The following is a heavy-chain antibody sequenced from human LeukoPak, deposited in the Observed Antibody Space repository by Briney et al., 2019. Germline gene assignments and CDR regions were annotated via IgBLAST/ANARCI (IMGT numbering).Heavy chain of an antibody. J-gene: IGHJ4*02. D-gene: IGHD6-13*01. CDR2: ISWNSGSI. CDR3: ARGSTGSSFKGFDY. V-gene: IGHV3-9*01. Sequence: PGRSLRLSCAASGFTFDDYAMHWVRQAPGKGLEWVSGISWNSGSIGYADSVKGRFTFSRDNAKNSLYLQMNSLRAEDTAVYYCARGSTGSSFKGFDYWGQGTLATVSS. CDR1: GFTFDDYA.